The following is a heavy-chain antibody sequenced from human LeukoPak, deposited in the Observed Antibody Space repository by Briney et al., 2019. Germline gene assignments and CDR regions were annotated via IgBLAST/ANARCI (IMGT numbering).Heavy chain of an antibody. CDR3: ARHENYYDSSGFWINWFDP. CDR1: GGSISSSSYY. V-gene: IGHV4-61*05. Sequence: SETLSLTCAVSGGSISSSSYYWSWIRQPPGKGLEGIGFIHYSRSTNYNPSLKSRVTISMDTSKNQFSLKLNSVTAADTAVYYCARHENYYDSSGFWINWFDPWGQGTLVTVSS. D-gene: IGHD3-22*01. J-gene: IGHJ5*02. CDR2: IHYSRST.